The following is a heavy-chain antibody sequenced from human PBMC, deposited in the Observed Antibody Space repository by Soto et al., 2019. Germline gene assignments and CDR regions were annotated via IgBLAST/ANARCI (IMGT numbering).Heavy chain of an antibody. CDR3: ARGVQH. V-gene: IGHV4-31*03. CDR1: GDSISRGASH. Sequence: TLSLACPVSGDSISRGASHWSWIRQHPGKGRGWIGYIYDSGSTYYNPSLKSRVTISVDTSKNQLSLKLSSVTAADTAVYYCARGVQHWGQGTLVTVSS. J-gene: IGHJ1*01. CDR2: IYDSGST.